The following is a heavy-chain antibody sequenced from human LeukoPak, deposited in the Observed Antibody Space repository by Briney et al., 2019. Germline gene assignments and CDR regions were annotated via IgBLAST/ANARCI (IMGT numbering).Heavy chain of an antibody. V-gene: IGHV3-48*02. CDR3: ARRYCSGGSCGVGRYFDY. CDR1: GYTFSSYH. D-gene: IGHD2-15*01. J-gene: IGHJ4*01. Sequence: GGSETLFCTASGYTFSSYHMSWLRQAPGKGLEWLSHITSGGTIYYADSVKGRFTISRDNAKSSLYLQMSSLRDEDTAVYYCARRYCSGGSCGVGRYFDYWG. CDR2: ITSGGTI.